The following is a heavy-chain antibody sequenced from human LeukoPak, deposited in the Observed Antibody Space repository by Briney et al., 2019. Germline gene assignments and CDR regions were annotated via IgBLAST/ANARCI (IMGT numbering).Heavy chain of an antibody. V-gene: IGHV1-18*01. Sequence: ASVKVSCKASGYTFTSYGISWVRQAPGQGLEWMGWISAYNGNTNYAQKLQGRVTMTTDTSTSTAYMELRSLRSDDTAVYYCARAALRRDYYDSSGYYEFYGMDVWGQGTTVTVSS. D-gene: IGHD3-22*01. CDR3: ARAALRRDYYDSSGYYEFYGMDV. CDR1: GYTFTSYG. CDR2: ISAYNGNT. J-gene: IGHJ6*02.